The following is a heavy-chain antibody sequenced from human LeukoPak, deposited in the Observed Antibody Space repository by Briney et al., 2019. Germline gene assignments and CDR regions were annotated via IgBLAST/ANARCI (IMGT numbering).Heavy chain of an antibody. V-gene: IGHV3-9*01. Sequence: GRSLRLSCAASGFIFGDYAMHWVRQAPGKGLEWVSGISWNSDSKAYADSVKGRFTISRDNAKNSLYLQMNSLRVKDTALYYCAKDRYSGSYADASDIWGQGTMVTVSS. J-gene: IGHJ3*02. D-gene: IGHD1-26*01. CDR3: AKDRYSGSYADASDI. CDR1: GFIFGDYA. CDR2: ISWNSDSK.